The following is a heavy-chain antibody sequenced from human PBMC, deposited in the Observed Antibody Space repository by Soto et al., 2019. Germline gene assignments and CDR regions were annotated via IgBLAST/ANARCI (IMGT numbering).Heavy chain of an antibody. V-gene: IGHV4-59*01. Sequence: SETLSLTCTVSGGSISSYYWSWIRQPPGKGLEWIGYIYYSGSTNYNPSLKSRVTISVDTSKNQFSLKLGSVTAADTAVYYCARLHYDILTGYENFGFDYWGQGTLVTVSS. D-gene: IGHD3-9*01. CDR1: GGSISSYY. CDR3: ARLHYDILTGYENFGFDY. J-gene: IGHJ4*02. CDR2: IYYSGST.